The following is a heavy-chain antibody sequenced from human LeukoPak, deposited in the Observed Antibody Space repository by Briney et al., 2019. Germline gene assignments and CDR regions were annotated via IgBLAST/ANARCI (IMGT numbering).Heavy chain of an antibody. CDR2: INWNGGTT. J-gene: IGHJ4*02. Sequence: GGSLRLSCAASGFTFNDYGMSWVRQGPGKGLEWVSGINWNGGTTGYADSVRGRFTISRGNAKNSLYLQMNSLRAEDTALYYCARDKHYYDSSNYVWGQGTLVTVSS. V-gene: IGHV3-20*04. CDR1: GFTFNDYG. D-gene: IGHD3-22*01. CDR3: ARDKHYYDSSNYV.